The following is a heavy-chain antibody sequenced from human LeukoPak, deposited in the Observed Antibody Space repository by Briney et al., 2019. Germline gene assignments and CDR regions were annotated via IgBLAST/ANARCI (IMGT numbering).Heavy chain of an antibody. CDR3: AREDGDAFDI. D-gene: IGHD5-24*01. V-gene: IGHV3-48*03. CDR1: GFTFSSYE. Sequence: GGSLRLSCAASGFTFSSYEMDWVRRAPGKGLEWVSYIGSSGGSRYYADSVKGRFISSRDNAKNSFYPQMNSLRVEDTAIYYCAREDGDAFDIWGQGTMVSVSS. J-gene: IGHJ3*02. CDR2: IGSSGGSR.